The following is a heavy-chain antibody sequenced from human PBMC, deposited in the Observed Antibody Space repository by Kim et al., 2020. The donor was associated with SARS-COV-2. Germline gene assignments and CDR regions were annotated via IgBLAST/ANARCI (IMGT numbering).Heavy chain of an antibody. Sequence: GGSLSLSCAASGFTFSSYAMTWVRQAPGKGLEWVSGISGSGGSTYYADSVKGRFTISRDNSKNTLYLQMNSLRAVDTAVYYCSKDLGLPLGVLSWCQGTL. CDR2: ISGSGGST. D-gene: IGHD3-16*01. J-gene: IGHJ4*02. CDR1: GFTFSSYA. V-gene: IGHV3-23*01. CDR3: SKDLGLPLGVLS.